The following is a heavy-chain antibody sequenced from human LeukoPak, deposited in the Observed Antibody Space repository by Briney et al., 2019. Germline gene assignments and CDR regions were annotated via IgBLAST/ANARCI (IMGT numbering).Heavy chain of an antibody. CDR3: ATWRTSVTTFDY. J-gene: IGHJ4*02. CDR2: ISGSGGST. CDR1: GFTFSSYG. D-gene: IGHD4-17*01. Sequence: GGTLRLSCAASGFTFSSYGMSWVRQAPGKGLEWVSAISGSGGSTYYADSVKGRFTISRDNSKNTLYLQMNSLRVDDTAVYYCATWRTSVTTFDYWGQGTLVTVSS. V-gene: IGHV3-23*01.